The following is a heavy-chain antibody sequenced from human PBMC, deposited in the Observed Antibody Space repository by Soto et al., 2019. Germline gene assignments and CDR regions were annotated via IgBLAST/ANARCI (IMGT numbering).Heavy chain of an antibody. Sequence: GSLRLSCAASGFTVSSYAMHWVRQAPGKGLEWVAVISYDGSNKYYADSVKGRFTISRDNSKNTLYLQMNSLRAEDTAVYYCARDNLERDRYHYYG. CDR2: ISYDGSNK. V-gene: IGHV3-30-3*01. D-gene: IGHD3-3*01. CDR3: ARDNLERDRYHYYG. CDR1: GFTVSSYA. J-gene: IGHJ6*01.